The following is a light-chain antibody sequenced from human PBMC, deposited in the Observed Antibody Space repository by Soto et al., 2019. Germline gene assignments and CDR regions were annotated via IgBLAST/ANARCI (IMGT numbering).Light chain of an antibody. CDR1: QDIHIF. Sequence: DIRLTQAPYMLSASEGDRVAIICRASQDIHIFLARYQHKLGKAPKLLIDSASTVQRGVPSRFSGSGSGTEFTLTISSLQPEDFATYYCQQLNIYPLIFGPGTKVDIK. CDR2: SAS. J-gene: IGKJ3*01. CDR3: QQLNIYPLI. V-gene: IGKV1-9*01.